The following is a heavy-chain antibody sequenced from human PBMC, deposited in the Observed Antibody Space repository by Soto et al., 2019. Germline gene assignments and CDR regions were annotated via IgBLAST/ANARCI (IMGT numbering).Heavy chain of an antibody. D-gene: IGHD6-13*01. Sequence: QVQPVESGGGVVQPGRSLRLSCAASGFIFRNYAMHWVRQAPGKGLEWVALISYDGIKNYYADSVKGRITISRDNSNNTLYLHMSTLRAEDTAVAACARDKTGYGRYLRSWAQGTLVTVTS. CDR2: ISYDGIKN. V-gene: IGHV3-30-3*01. CDR3: ARDKTGYGRYLRS. J-gene: IGHJ1*01. CDR1: GFIFRNYA.